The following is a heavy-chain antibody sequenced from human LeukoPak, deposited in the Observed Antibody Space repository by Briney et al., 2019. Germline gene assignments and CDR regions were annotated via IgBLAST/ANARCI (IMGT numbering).Heavy chain of an antibody. V-gene: IGHV3-9*01. Sequence: PGRSLRLSCVGSGFTFDDYALHWVRQAPGKGLEWVAGISWDSQTRDYAYSVRGRFTIPRDNAKNSLYLQMESLTTDDTAFYYCAKDTEQWLVHVYSRGQGTRVTVSS. CDR2: ISWDSQTR. J-gene: IGHJ4*02. CDR1: GFTFDDYA. CDR3: AKDTEQWLVHVYS. D-gene: IGHD6-19*01.